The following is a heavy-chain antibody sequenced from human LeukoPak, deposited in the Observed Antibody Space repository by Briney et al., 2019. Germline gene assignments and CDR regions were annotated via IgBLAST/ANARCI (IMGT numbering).Heavy chain of an antibody. CDR3: ARAGVWGSYRPFDY. Sequence: GGSLRLSCAASRFTFSSYSMNWVRQAPGKGLEWVSSISSSSSYIYYADSVKGRFTISRDNAKNSLYLQMNSLRAEDTAVYYCARAGVWGSYRPFDYWGQGTLVTVSS. CDR1: RFTFSSYS. D-gene: IGHD3-16*02. V-gene: IGHV3-21*01. J-gene: IGHJ4*02. CDR2: ISSSSSYI.